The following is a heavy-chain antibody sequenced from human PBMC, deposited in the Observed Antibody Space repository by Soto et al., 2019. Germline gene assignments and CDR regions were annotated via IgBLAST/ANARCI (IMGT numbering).Heavy chain of an antibody. D-gene: IGHD3-9*01. CDR3: ARERTGTGAFDI. J-gene: IGHJ3*02. CDR2: IIPIFGTA. V-gene: IGHV1-69*13. CDR1: GGTFSSYA. Sequence: PSVKVSCKASGGTFSSYAISWVRQAPGQGLEWMGGIIPIFGTANYAQKFQGRVTITADESTSTAYMELSSLRSEDTAVYYCARERTGTGAFDIWGQGTMVTVSS.